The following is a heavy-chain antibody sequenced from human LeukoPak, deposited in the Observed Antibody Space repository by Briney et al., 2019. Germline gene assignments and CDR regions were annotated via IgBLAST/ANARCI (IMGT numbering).Heavy chain of an antibody. CDR3: ASAVCSGGSCYSGALDI. J-gene: IGHJ3*02. CDR1: GGTFSSYA. CDR2: IIPIFGTA. D-gene: IGHD2-15*01. Sequence: GSSVKVSCKASGGTFSSYAISWVRQAPGQVLEWMGGIIPIFGTANYAQKFQGRVTITADESTSTAYMELSSLRSGDTAVYYCASAVCSGGSCYSGALDIWGQGTMVTVSS. V-gene: IGHV1-69*01.